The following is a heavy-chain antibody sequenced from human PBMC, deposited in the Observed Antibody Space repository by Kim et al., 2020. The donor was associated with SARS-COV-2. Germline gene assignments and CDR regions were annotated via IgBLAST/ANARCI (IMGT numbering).Heavy chain of an antibody. Sequence: GGSLRLSCAASGFTFSSYVMHWVRQAPGKGLEWVAVISYDGSNKYYADSVKGRFTISRDNSKNTLYLQMNSLRAEDTAVYYCAREAQAAIFDYWGQGTLVTVSS. V-gene: IGHV3-30-3*01. CDR1: GFTFSSYV. CDR2: ISYDGSNK. CDR3: AREAQAAIFDY. J-gene: IGHJ4*02. D-gene: IGHD2-2*01.